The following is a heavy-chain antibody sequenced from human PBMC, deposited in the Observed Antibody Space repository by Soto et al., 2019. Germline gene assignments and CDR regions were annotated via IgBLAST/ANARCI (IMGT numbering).Heavy chain of an antibody. CDR2: IIAVFGAP. CDR1: GVTFSTYG. CDR3: ARGSSWYRDWFDP. Sequence: SVKVSCKASGVTFSTYGISWVRQVPGQGLDWMGGIIAVFGAPKYAQKFQDRVTLTADESTSTAYMELSSLTSADTAVYYCARGSSWYRDWFDPWGQGTLVTVSS. V-gene: IGHV1-69*13. D-gene: IGHD6-13*01. J-gene: IGHJ5*02.